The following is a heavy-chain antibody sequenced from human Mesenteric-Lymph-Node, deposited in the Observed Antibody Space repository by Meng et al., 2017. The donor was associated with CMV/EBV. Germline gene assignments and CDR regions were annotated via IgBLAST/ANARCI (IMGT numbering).Heavy chain of an antibody. CDR3: ARNKWELPEFDP. V-gene: IGHV4-61*03. CDR2: VHYTGST. Sequence: TVSGGSVSSGSYYWSWIRQPPGKGLEWIGYVHYTGSTNYNPSLKSRVIILIDTSKNRFSLRLSPVTAADTAVYFCARNKWELPEFDPWGQGTLVTVSS. J-gene: IGHJ5*02. CDR1: GGSVSSGSYY. D-gene: IGHD1-26*01.